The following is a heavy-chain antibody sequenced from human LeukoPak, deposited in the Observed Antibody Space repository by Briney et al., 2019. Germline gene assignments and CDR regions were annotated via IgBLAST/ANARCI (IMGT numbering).Heavy chain of an antibody. CDR2: ISGSGGST. V-gene: IGHV3-23*01. CDR3: AKDVSAGIAADGFDP. J-gene: IGHJ5*02. D-gene: IGHD6-13*01. CDR1: GFTFSSYA. Sequence: GGSLRLSCAASGFTFSSYAMSGVRQAPGKGLEWVSAISGSGGSTYYADSVKGRFTISRDNSKNTLYLQMNSLRAEDTAVYYCAKDVSAGIAADGFDPWGQGTLVTVSS.